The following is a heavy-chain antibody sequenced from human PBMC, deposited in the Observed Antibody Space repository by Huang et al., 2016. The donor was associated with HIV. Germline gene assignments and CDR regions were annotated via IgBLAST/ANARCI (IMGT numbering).Heavy chain of an antibody. V-gene: IGHV3-30*02. Sequence: QEQLVESGGGVVQPGGSLRLSCATSGFSFSHYGMHGVRQGPGKGLEWVAFIRFDGGNKHYADSAKGRFTISRDNSKKMLFLEMNSLRGDDTAFYYCATDLGGYSFDYWGQGALVSVSS. D-gene: IGHD2-21*02. CDR2: IRFDGGNK. J-gene: IGHJ4*02. CDR1: GFSFSHYG. CDR3: ATDLGGYSFDY.